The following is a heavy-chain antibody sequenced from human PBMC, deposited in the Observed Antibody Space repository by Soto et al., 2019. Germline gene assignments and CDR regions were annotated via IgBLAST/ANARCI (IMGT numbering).Heavy chain of an antibody. D-gene: IGHD6-13*01. J-gene: IGHJ6*02. CDR2: INHSGST. Sequence: PSETLSLTCAVYGGSFSGYYWSWIRQPPGKGLEWIGEINHSGSTNYNPSLKSRVTISVDTSKNQFSLKLSSVTAADTAVYYCARVGIADRAYGMDVWGQGTTVTV. V-gene: IGHV4-34*01. CDR1: GGSFSGYY. CDR3: ARVGIADRAYGMDV.